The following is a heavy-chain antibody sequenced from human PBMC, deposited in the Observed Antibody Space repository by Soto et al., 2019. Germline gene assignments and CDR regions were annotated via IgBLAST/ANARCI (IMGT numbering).Heavy chain of an antibody. CDR3: GRDPQLYSGYDYRHDVFDI. CDR2: MNPNSGNT. J-gene: IGHJ3*02. Sequence: GASVKVSCKASGYTFTSYDINWVRQATGQGLEWMGWMNPNSGNTGYAQKFQGRVTITTNTSISTAYMELSSLRSEDTAVYYCGRDPQLYSGYDYRHDVFDIWGQGTMVIVSS. V-gene: IGHV1-8*01. D-gene: IGHD5-12*01. CDR1: GYTFTSYD.